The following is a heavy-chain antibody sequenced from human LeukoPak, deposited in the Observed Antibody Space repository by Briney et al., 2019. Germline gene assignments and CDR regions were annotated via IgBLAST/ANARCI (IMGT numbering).Heavy chain of an antibody. V-gene: IGHV1-69*01. J-gene: IGHJ6*03. Sequence: ASVKLSFKASGGTFSSYGNSWVREARGKGHEWVGGIIPIFGTANYAQKFQGRVTITADESRSTAYMELSSLRSEDTAVYYCARVPSSGFHAEEKSYSSYHYMDVWGKGTTVTVS. CDR3: ARVPSSGFHAEEKSYSSYHYMDV. D-gene: IGHD3-3*01. CDR2: IIPIFGTA. CDR1: GGTFSSYG.